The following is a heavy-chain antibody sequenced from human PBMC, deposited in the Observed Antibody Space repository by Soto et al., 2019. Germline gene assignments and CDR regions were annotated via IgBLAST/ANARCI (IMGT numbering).Heavy chain of an antibody. CDR3: ARDGVGYSSSFNWFDP. D-gene: IGHD6-13*01. CDR2: IIPIFGTA. Sequence: ASVKVSCKASGGTFSSYAISWVRQAPGQGLEWMGGIIPIFGTANYAQKFQGRVTITADESTSTAYMELSSLRSEDTAVYYCARDGVGYSSSFNWFDPWGQGTLVTVSS. CDR1: GGTFSSYA. V-gene: IGHV1-69*13. J-gene: IGHJ5*02.